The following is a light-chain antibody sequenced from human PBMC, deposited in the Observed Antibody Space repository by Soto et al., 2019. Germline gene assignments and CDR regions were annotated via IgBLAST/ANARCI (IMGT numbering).Light chain of an antibody. CDR3: QQRSNWPHTWT. CDR2: DAS. Sequence: EIVLSQSPATLSLSPGERATLSCRASQSVSSYFAWYQHKPGQAPRLLIYDASNRATGIPDRFSGSGSGTDFTLTISSLEPEEFAVYYCQQRSNWPHTWTFGQWTKVEVK. J-gene: IGKJ1*01. V-gene: IGKV3-11*01. CDR1: QSVSSY.